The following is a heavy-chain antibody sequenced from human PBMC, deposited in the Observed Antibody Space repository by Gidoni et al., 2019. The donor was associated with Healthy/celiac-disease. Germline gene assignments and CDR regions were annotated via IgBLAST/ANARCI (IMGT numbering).Heavy chain of an antibody. CDR2: IYWDDDK. CDR3: AHSRSSRPHMSTFGGATTLSLEY. V-gene: IGHV2-5*02. D-gene: IGHD3-16*01. J-gene: IGHJ4*02. Sequence: QITLKESGPTLVKPTQTLTLTCTFSGFSLSTIGGGVGWIRQPPGKALEWRALIYWDDDKRYSPSLKSRLTITKDTAKNQLVLTMTNMDPVDTATYYCAHSRSSRPHMSTFGGATTLSLEYWGQGTLVTVSS. CDR1: GFSLSTIGGG.